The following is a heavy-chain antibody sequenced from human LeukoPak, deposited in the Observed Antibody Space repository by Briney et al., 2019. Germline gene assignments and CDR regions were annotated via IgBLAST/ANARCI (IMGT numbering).Heavy chain of an antibody. CDR2: ISYDGTNK. CDR1: GFTFSSYG. D-gene: IGHD2-15*01. CDR3: ARDCSGGSCYSGWGYYYGMDV. Sequence: PGRSLRLSCAASGFTFSSYGMHWVRQAPGKGLEWVAVISYDGTNKYYADSVKGRFTISRDNAKNSLYLQMNSLRAEDTAVYYCARDCSGGSCYSGWGYYYGMDVWGQGTTVTLSS. J-gene: IGHJ6*02. V-gene: IGHV3-30*03.